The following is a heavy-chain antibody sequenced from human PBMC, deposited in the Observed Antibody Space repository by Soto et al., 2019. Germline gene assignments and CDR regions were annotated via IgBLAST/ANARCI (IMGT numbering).Heavy chain of an antibody. V-gene: IGHV1-18*01. CDR1: GGSFSSFA. J-gene: IGHJ4*02. Sequence: ASVKVSCKASGGSFSSFAFSWVRQAPGQGLEWMGWISAYNGNTNYAQKLQGRVTMTTDTSTSTAYMELRSLRSDDTAVYYCARVFAEVVITTGYYFDYWGQGTLVTVSS. CDR3: ARVFAEVVITTGYYFDY. D-gene: IGHD3-22*01. CDR2: ISAYNGNT.